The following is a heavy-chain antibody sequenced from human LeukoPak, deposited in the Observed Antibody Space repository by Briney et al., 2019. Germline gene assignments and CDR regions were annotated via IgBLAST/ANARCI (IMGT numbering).Heavy chain of an antibody. CDR2: ISSSSSYI. Sequence: PGGSLRLSCAASGFTFSSYSMNWVRQAPGKGLEWVSSISSSSSYIYYADSVKGRFTISRDNAKNSLYLQMNSLRAEDTAVYYCARDVTYYYDSSGYYSGFDYWGQGTLVTVSS. CDR1: GFTFSSYS. D-gene: IGHD3-22*01. V-gene: IGHV3-21*01. CDR3: ARDVTYYYDSSGYYSGFDY. J-gene: IGHJ4*02.